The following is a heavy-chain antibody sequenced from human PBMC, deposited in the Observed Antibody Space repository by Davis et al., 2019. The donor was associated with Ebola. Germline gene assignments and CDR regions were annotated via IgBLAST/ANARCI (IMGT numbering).Heavy chain of an antibody. CDR2: INTNTGNP. CDR3: ARSSMTQDAFDI. Sequence: AASVKVSCKASGYTFSNYAINWVRQAPGQGLEWMGCINTNTGNPMYAQAFTGRFVFSLDTSINTPYLQISSLKAEDTAVYYCARSSMTQDAFDIWGQGTMVTVSS. V-gene: IGHV7-4-1*02. D-gene: IGHD2-2*01. J-gene: IGHJ3*02. CDR1: GYTFSNYA.